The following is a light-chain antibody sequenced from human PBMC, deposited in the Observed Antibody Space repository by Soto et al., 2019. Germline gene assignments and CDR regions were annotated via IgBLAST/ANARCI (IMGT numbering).Light chain of an antibody. CDR2: GAS. CDR3: QQYGSSIT. J-gene: IGKJ5*01. Sequence: EIVLTQSPGPLSLSPGGRGTPSFRAGQSVCNNYLAWYQQKPGQAPRLLIYGASSRATGIPDRFSGSGSGTDFTLTISRLEPEDFAVFYCQQYGSSITFGQGTRLEIK. CDR1: QSVCNNY. V-gene: IGKV3-20*01.